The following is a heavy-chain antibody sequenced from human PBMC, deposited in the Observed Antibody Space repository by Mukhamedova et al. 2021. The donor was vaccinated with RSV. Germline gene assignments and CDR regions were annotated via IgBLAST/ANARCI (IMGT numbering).Heavy chain of an antibody. CDR3: ARGSPITFRGVIAPDLDY. Sequence: GLEWMGGIIPIFGTANYAQKFQGRVTITADESTSTAYMELSSLRSEDTAVYYCARGSPITFRGVIAPDLDYWGQGTLVTVSS. J-gene: IGHJ4*02. V-gene: IGHV1-69*01. CDR2: IIPIFGTA. D-gene: IGHD3-16*02.